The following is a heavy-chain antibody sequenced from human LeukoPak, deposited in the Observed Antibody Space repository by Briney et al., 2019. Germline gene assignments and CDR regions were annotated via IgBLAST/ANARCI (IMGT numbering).Heavy chain of an antibody. V-gene: IGHV3-9*01. Sequence: GGSLRLSCAASGFTFDDYAMHWVRQAPGKGLEWVSGISWNSGSIGYADSVKGRFTISRDNAKNSLYLQMNSLRAEDTALYYCAKDAGANWLSSSMDVWGQGTTVTVSS. CDR3: AKDAGANWLSSSMDV. D-gene: IGHD3-9*01. CDR1: GFTFDDYA. J-gene: IGHJ6*02. CDR2: ISWNSGSI.